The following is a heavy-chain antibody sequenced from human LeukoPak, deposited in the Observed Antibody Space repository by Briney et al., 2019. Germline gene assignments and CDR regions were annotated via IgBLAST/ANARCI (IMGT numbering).Heavy chain of an antibody. CDR3: ARDIVLIAVAVRGSFDI. CDR2: INWNGGST. Sequence: GGSLRLSCAAPGFPFDDYGMNWVRQVPGKGLEWVSGINWNGGSTGYADSVKGRFTISRDNAKNSLYLQMNSLRAEDTALYYCARDIVLIAVAVRGSFDIWGQGTMVTVSS. J-gene: IGHJ3*02. D-gene: IGHD6-19*01. V-gene: IGHV3-20*04. CDR1: GFPFDDYG.